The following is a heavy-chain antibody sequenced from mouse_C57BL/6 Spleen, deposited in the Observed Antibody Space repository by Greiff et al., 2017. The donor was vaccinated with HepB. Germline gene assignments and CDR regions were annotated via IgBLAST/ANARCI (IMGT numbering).Heavy chain of an antibody. CDR1: GFTFSDYG. D-gene: IGHD2-5*01. V-gene: IGHV5-17*01. CDR2: ISSGSSTI. CDR3: ARDSNTLAY. Sequence: EVKVVESGGGLVKPGGSLKLSCAASGFTFSDYGMHWVRQAPEKGLEWVAYISSGSSTIYYADTVKGRFTISRDNAKNTLFLQMTSLRSEDTAMYYCARDSNTLAYWGQGTLVTVSA. J-gene: IGHJ3*01.